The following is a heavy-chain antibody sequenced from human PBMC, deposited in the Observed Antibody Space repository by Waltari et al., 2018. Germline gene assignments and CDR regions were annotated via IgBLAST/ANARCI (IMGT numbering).Heavy chain of an antibody. J-gene: IGHJ3*02. CDR2: IIPMFGTS. V-gene: IGHV1-69*06. Sequence: QVQLVQSGAEVKKPGSSVRVSCKASGGTLSSYAITWVGQAPGQGLEWMGDIIPMFGTSKYVQKFEGRATSTADKSTSRADMELSSLRSDDTAVYYCARARTGDRQDAFDIWGQGTMVTVSS. CDR1: GGTLSSYA. D-gene: IGHD7-27*01. CDR3: ARARTGDRQDAFDI.